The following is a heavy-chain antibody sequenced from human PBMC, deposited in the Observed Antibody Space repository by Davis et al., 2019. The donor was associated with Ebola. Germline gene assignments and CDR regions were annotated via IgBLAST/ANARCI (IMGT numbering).Heavy chain of an antibody. V-gene: IGHV4-61*01. CDR1: GGSVSSGYYY. D-gene: IGHD6-19*01. Sequence: MPSETLSLTCTVSGGSVSSGYYYWSWVRQPPGKGLEWIGYTYYSGSTKNNPSLKSRVTISVDTSKNQFSLKLSSVTAADTAVYYCARGLSGWHPHDAFDIWGQGTMVTVSS. CDR2: TYYSGST. CDR3: ARGLSGWHPHDAFDI. J-gene: IGHJ3*02.